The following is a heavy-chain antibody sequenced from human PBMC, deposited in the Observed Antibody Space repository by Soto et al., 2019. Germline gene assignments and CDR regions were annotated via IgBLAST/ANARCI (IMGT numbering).Heavy chain of an antibody. Sequence: EVQLVESGGGLIQPGGSLRLSCAASGFTVSSNYMSWVRQAPGKGLEWVSVIYSGGSTYYADSVKGRFTISRDNSKNTLYLQMNSLRAEDTAVYYCARLSVVADDAFDIWGQGTMVTVSS. CDR1: GFTVSSNY. J-gene: IGHJ3*02. CDR3: ARLSVVADDAFDI. D-gene: IGHD2-15*01. V-gene: IGHV3-53*01. CDR2: IYSGGST.